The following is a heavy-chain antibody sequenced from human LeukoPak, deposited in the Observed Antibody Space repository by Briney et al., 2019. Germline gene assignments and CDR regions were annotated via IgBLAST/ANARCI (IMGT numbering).Heavy chain of an antibody. V-gene: IGHV1-2*02. CDR1: GYTFTGYY. Sequence: ASVKVSCKASGYTFTGYYMHWVRQAPGQGLEWMGWISPTSGGTNYAQKFQGRVTMTRDTSISTAYMERRRLRAEDTALYYCARDLAAADHWARNPGYWGQGTLVTVSS. D-gene: IGHD6-13*01. J-gene: IGHJ4*02. CDR2: ISPTSGGT. CDR3: ARDLAAADHWARNPGY.